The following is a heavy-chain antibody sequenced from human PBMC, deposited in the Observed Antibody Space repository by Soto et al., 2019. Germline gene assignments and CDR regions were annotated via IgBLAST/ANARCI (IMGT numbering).Heavy chain of an antibody. CDR2: IIPIFGTA. J-gene: IGHJ6*02. CDR1: GGTFGSYA. CDR3: ARARSHYDFWSGPYYYCGMDV. D-gene: IGHD3-3*01. V-gene: IGHV1-69*13. Sequence: SVQVSCKASGGTFGSYAISWVRQPPGQGLEWMGGIIPIFGTANYAQKFQGRVTITADESTSTAYMELSSLRSEDTAVYYCARARSHYDFWSGPYYYCGMDVWGQGTTVTVSS.